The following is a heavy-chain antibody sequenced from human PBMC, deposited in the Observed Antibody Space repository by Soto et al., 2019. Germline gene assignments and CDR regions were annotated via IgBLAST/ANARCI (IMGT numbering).Heavy chain of an antibody. CDR1: GYTFTSYG. V-gene: IGHV1-18*01. J-gene: IGHJ4*02. CDR3: ARGDPSGSYFTFDY. Sequence: QVQLVQSGAEVKKPGASVKVSCKASGYTFTSYGISWVRQAPGQGLERMGWFSAYNGNTHYAQKLSGRVTMTTDTSTCTAYMELRSLRSDDSAVYYCARGDPSGSYFTFDYWGQGTLVTVSS. CDR2: FSAYNGNT. D-gene: IGHD1-26*01.